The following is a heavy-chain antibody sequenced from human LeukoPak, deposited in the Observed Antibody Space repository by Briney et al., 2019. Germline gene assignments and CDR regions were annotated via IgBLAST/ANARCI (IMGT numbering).Heavy chain of an antibody. CDR1: GYTFTSYG. CDR3: ARDRHYDPSAPAIAFDY. CDR2: ISAYNGNP. V-gene: IGHV1-18*01. Sequence: ASVKVSCMASGYTFTSYGISWVRQAPGQGLEWMGWISAYNGNPNYAQKLQGRVTMTTDTSTSTAYMELRSLRPDDTAVYYCARDRHYDPSAPAIAFDYWGQGTLVTVSS. D-gene: IGHD3-3*01. J-gene: IGHJ4*02.